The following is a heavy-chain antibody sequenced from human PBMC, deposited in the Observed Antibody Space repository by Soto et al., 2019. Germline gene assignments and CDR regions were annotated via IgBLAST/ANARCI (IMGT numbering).Heavy chain of an antibody. Sequence: GASVKVSCKASGGTFSSYAISWVRQAPGQGLEWMGGIIPIFGTANYAQKFQGRVTITADESTSTAYMELSSLRSEDTAVYYCARDPPLDYSSYSEGPWPWGQGTLVTVSS. CDR2: IIPIFGTA. J-gene: IGHJ5*02. D-gene: IGHD2-15*01. CDR1: GGTFSSYA. V-gene: IGHV1-69*13. CDR3: ARDPPLDYSSYSEGPWP.